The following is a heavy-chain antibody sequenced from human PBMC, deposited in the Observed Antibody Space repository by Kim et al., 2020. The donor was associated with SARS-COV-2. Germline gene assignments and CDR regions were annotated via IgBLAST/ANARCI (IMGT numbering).Heavy chain of an antibody. Sequence: ISCADSVKGRFTNSRDNAKNSLYLQMNSLRAEDTAVYYCARAMSSGAFDIWGQGTMVTVSS. V-gene: IGHV3-21*01. CDR2: I. CDR3: ARAMSSGAFDI. D-gene: IGHD3-10*01. J-gene: IGHJ3*02.